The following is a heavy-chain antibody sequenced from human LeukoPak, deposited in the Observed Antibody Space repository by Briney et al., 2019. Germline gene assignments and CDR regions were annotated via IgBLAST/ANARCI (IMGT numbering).Heavy chain of an antibody. V-gene: IGHV3-7*01. CDR3: ARGTGRGGYNFEN. CDR1: DFTFRSYW. D-gene: IGHD3-10*01. J-gene: IGHJ4*02. Sequence: GGSLRLSCAASDFTFRSYWMGWVRQAPGKGPEWVANINQDGSEKFYVDSVRGRFTISRDNSKNTVDLQMNSLRPEDTAMYYCARGTGRGGYNFENWGQGTLVTVSS. CDR2: INQDGSEK.